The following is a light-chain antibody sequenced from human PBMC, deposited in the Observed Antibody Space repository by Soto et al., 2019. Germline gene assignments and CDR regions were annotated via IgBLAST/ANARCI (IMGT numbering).Light chain of an antibody. CDR2: LNSDGSH. Sequence: QSVLTQSPSASASLGASVKLTCTLSSGHSSYAIAWHQQQPEKGPRYLMKLNSDGSHSKGDGIPDRFSGSSSGAERYLTISRLQSEDEADYYCQTCGTGIRVFGGGTKLTVL. J-gene: IGLJ2*01. V-gene: IGLV4-69*01. CDR3: QTCGTGIRV. CDR1: SGHSSYA.